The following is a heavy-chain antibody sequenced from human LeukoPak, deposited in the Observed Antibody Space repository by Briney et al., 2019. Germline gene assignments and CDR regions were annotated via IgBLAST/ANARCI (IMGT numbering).Heavy chain of an antibody. Sequence: SVKVSCKASGGTFSSYAISWVRQAPGQRLEWMGRIVPIFGTANYAQKFQGRVTITTDESTSTAYMELSSLRSEDTAVYYCARDMYGSGSFDYWGQGILVTVSS. CDR2: IVPIFGTA. J-gene: IGHJ4*02. CDR3: ARDMYGSGSFDY. V-gene: IGHV1-69*05. D-gene: IGHD3-10*01. CDR1: GGTFSSYA.